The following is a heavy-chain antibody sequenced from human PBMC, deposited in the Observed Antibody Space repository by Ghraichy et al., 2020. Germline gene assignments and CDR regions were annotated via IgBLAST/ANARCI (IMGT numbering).Heavy chain of an antibody. CDR2: INQDGREK. V-gene: IGHV3-7*03. CDR3: SSGDTFDI. CDR1: GLIFGSYW. Sequence: GGSLRLSCAASGLIFGSYWMTWVRQAPGKGLEWVANINQDGREKYYVGSVKGRFTISRDNAKNSLYLQMNNLSAEDTAVYYCSSGDTFDIWGRGTRVTVSS. D-gene: IGHD3-10*01. J-gene: IGHJ3*02.